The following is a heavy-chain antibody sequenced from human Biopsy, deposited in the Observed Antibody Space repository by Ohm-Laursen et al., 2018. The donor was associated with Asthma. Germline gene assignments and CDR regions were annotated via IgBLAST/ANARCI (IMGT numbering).Heavy chain of an antibody. CDR1: GGYLTGHY. CDR3: ARDQGDSKFDY. J-gene: IGHJ4*02. CDR2: IDQSGYT. V-gene: IGHV4-34*01. D-gene: IGHD3-16*01. Sequence: GTLSLTCTVYGGYLTGHYWNWIRQPPGKGLEWIGEIDQSGYTNYNPSLKSRVAISADTSKSQLSLNLTSVIAADTAVYYCARDQGDSKFDYWGQGILVTVSS.